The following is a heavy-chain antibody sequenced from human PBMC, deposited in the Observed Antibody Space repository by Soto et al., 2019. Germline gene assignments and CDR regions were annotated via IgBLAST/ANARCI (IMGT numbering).Heavy chain of an antibody. Sequence: SETLSLTCAVYGGSFSGYYWSWIRQPPGKGLEWIGEINHSGSTNYNPSLKSRVTISVDTSKNQFSLKLSSVTAADTAVYYCARVKNRGYDSSGYYLDYWGQGTLVTVSS. CDR1: GGSFSGYY. D-gene: IGHD3-22*01. CDR2: INHSGST. CDR3: ARVKNRGYDSSGYYLDY. J-gene: IGHJ4*02. V-gene: IGHV4-34*01.